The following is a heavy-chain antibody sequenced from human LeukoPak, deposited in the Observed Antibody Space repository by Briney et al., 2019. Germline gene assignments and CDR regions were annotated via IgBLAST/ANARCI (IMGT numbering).Heavy chain of an antibody. CDR1: GGSFSGYY. J-gene: IGHJ4*02. Sequence: SETLSLTCAVYGGSFSGYYWSWIRQPPGKGLEWIGEINHSGSTNYNPSLKSRVTISVDTSKNQFSLKLSSVTAADTAVYYCARGRRSSSWPFDYWGQGTLVTVSS. V-gene: IGHV4-34*01. CDR2: INHSGST. D-gene: IGHD6-13*01. CDR3: ARGRRSSSWPFDY.